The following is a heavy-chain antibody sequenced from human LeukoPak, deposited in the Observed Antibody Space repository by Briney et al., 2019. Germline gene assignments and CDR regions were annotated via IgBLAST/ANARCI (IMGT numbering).Heavy chain of an antibody. CDR2: ISSISSYI. J-gene: IGHJ6*02. CDR1: GFTFSSYS. Sequence: GGSLRLSCAASGFTFSSYSMNWVRQAPGKGLEWVSSISSISSYIYYADSVKGRFTISRDNAKNSLYLQMNSLRAEDTAVYYCARDTPLEWSTPFYYGMDVWGQGTTVTVSS. V-gene: IGHV3-21*01. D-gene: IGHD3-3*01. CDR3: ARDTPLEWSTPFYYGMDV.